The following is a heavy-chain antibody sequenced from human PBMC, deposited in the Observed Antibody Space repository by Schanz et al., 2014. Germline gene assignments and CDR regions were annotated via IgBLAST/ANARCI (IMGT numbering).Heavy chain of an antibody. Sequence: QVQLVQSGAEVKKPGASVKLSCDASGYTFTSYFLHWVRQAPGQGPEWMGIIHPSGGSTNYAQQFLGRLSMTRDTSTNTVSMNFSRLTSADTVVYYSARGFLASGGKTFDCWGQGPLVTVSS. CDR2: IHPSGGST. V-gene: IGHV1-46*01. D-gene: IGHD1-26*01. J-gene: IGHJ4*02. CDR3: ARGFLASGGKTFDC. CDR1: GYTFTSYF.